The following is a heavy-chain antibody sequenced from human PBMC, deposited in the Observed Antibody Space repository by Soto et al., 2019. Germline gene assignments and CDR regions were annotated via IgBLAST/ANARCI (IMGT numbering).Heavy chain of an antibody. CDR1: GGTFSTHA. D-gene: IGHD2-15*01. V-gene: IGHV1-69*13. CDR3: ARGYCSGGDCYSGMDV. CDR2: IIPISGTT. Sequence: SVKVSCKASGGTFSTHAIIWVRQAPGHGLEWMGGIIPISGTTYYTQKFQGRVTITADEPTSTAFMELSSLKSDDTAVFYCARGYCSGGDCYSGMDVWGQGTMVTVSS. J-gene: IGHJ6*02.